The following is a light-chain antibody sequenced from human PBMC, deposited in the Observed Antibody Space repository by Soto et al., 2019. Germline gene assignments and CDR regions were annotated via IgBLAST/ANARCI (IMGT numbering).Light chain of an antibody. CDR3: SSYTSTKTLL. CDR2: DVS. Sequence: QSALTQPASVSGSPGQSIAISCTGTSSDVGAYNYVSWYQQHPGKAPKLMIHDVSNRPSGISDRFSGSKSGNTASLTISGLQAEGEADYYCSSYTSTKTLLFGGGTKLTVL. CDR1: SSDVGAYNY. V-gene: IGLV2-14*03. J-gene: IGLJ2*01.